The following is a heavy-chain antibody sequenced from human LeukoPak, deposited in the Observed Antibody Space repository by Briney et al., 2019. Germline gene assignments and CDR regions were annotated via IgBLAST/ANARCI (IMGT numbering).Heavy chain of an antibody. CDR1: GFTFSSYS. CDR3: AKGRAGSNYYYYMDV. D-gene: IGHD2-15*01. Sequence: SGGSLRLSCAASGFTFSSYSMNWVRQAPGKGLEWVSAISGSGGSTYYADSVKGRFTISRDNSKNTLYLQMNSLRAEDTAVYYCAKGRAGSNYYYYMDVWGKGTTVTISS. J-gene: IGHJ6*03. CDR2: ISGSGGST. V-gene: IGHV3-23*01.